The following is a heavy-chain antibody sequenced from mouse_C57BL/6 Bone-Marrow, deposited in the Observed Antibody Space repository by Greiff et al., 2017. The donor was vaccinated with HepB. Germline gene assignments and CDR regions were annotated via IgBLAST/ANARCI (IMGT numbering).Heavy chain of an antibody. Sequence: QVQLQQSGAELARPGASVKLSCKASGYTFTSYGISWVKQRTGQGLEWIGEIYPRSGNTYYNEKFKGKATLTADKSSSTAYMELRSLTSEDSAVYFCSRLGLITAVEERDLDYWGQGTTLTVSS. CDR3: SRLGLITAVEERDLDY. CDR1: GYTFTSYG. V-gene: IGHV1-81*01. D-gene: IGHD1-1*01. CDR2: IYPRSGNT. J-gene: IGHJ2*01.